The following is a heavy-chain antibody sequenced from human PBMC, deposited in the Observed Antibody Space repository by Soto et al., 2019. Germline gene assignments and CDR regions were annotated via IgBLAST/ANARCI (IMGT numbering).Heavy chain of an antibody. V-gene: IGHV3-13*01. CDR3: ARVAQRVAAADPYYMDV. CDR2: IGTAGDT. CDR1: GFTFSSYD. D-gene: IGHD6-13*01. J-gene: IGHJ6*03. Sequence: GGSLRLSCAASGFTFSSYDMHWVHQATGKGLEWVSAIGTAGDTYYPGSVKGRFTISRENAKNSLYLQMNSLRAGDTAVYYCARVAQRVAAADPYYMDVWGKGTTVTVSS.